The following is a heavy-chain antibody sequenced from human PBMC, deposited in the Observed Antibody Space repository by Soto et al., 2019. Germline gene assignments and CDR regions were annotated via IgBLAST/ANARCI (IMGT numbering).Heavy chain of an antibody. CDR1: GYSFTTYG. V-gene: IGHV1-18*01. J-gene: IGHJ6*01. Sequence: QVQLVQSGAEVKKPGASVKVSCKASGYSFTTYGISWVRQAPGQGLEWMGWISDYNGNTNYEKKFQGRVTMTTDTSPRTAYMELKSLRSDDTAVYYCAREGYYSGSESYSPPRYYGMDVW. CDR2: ISDYNGNT. CDR3: AREGYYSGSESYSPPRYYGMDV. D-gene: IGHD3-10*01.